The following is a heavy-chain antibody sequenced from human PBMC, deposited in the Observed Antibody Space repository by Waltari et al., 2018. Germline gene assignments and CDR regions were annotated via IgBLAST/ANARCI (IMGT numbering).Heavy chain of an antibody. D-gene: IGHD5-12*01. V-gene: IGHV4-38-2*01. CDR2: IYHSGST. Sequence: QVQLQESGPGLVKPSETLSLTCAVSGYSISSGYYWGWIRQPPGKGLEWIGSIYHSGSTYYTPSLKSRVTISVDTSKNQFSLKLSSVTAADTAVYYCARLLSGYDSGGYWGQGTLVTVSS. CDR1: GYSISSGYY. J-gene: IGHJ4*02. CDR3: ARLLSGYDSGGY.